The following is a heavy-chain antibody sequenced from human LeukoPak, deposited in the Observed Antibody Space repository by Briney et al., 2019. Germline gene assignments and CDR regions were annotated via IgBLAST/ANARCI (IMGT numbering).Heavy chain of an antibody. J-gene: IGHJ5*02. Sequence: PSETLSLTCAVYGGSFSGYYWSWVRQPPGKGLEWIGEINHSGSTNYNPSLKSRVTISVDTSKNQCSLKLSSVTAADTAVYYCGGDGYNPWSDPWGQGTLVTVSS. D-gene: IGHD5-24*01. CDR1: GGSFSGYY. V-gene: IGHV4-34*01. CDR3: GGDGYNPWSDP. CDR2: INHSGST.